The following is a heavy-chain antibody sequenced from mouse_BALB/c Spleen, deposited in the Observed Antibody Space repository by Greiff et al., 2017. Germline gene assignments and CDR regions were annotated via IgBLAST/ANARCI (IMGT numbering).Heavy chain of an antibody. Sequence: LVESGPELVKPGASVKMSCKASGYTFTSYVMHWVKQKPGQGLEWIGYINPYNDGTKYNEKFKGKATLTSDRSSSTAYMELSSLTSEDSAVYYCARKDYGSSYVAWFAYWGQGTLVTVSA. J-gene: IGHJ3*01. V-gene: IGHV1-14*01. D-gene: IGHD1-1*01. CDR1: GYTFTSYV. CDR2: INPYNDGT. CDR3: ARKDYGSSYVAWFAY.